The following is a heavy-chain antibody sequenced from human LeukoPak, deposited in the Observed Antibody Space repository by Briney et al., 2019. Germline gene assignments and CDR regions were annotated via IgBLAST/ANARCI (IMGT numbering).Heavy chain of an antibody. Sequence: GGSLRLSCAASGFTLGSYAMHWVRQAPGKGLEWVAVISYDGSNKYYADSVKGRFTVSRDNSKNTLYLQMNSLRAEDTAVYYCARVRGIEYSSSVYFDYWGQGTLVTVSS. CDR2: ISYDGSNK. CDR3: ARVRGIEYSSSVYFDY. J-gene: IGHJ4*02. CDR1: GFTLGSYA. V-gene: IGHV3-30-3*01. D-gene: IGHD6-6*01.